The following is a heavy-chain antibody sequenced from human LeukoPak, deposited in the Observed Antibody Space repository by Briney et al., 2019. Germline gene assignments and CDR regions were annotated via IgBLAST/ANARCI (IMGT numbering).Heavy chain of an antibody. V-gene: IGHV3-48*03. Sequence: PGGSLRLSCAASGFTFSSYEMNWVRQAPGMGLEWVSCICSRGSYIYYAESVKGRFTISRDNAKNLVYLQMNSLRAEDTAVYYCARDLYYYGSGNYVPGLPDYWGQGTLVTVSS. CDR1: GFTFSSYE. D-gene: IGHD3-10*01. CDR3: ARDLYYYGSGNYVPGLPDY. CDR2: ICSRGSYI. J-gene: IGHJ4*02.